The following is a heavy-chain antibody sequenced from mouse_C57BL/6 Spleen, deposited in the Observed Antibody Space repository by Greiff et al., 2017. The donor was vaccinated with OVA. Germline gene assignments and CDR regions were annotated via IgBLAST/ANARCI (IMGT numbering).Heavy chain of an antibody. J-gene: IGHJ3*01. D-gene: IGHD3-3*01. CDR3: ARRALGQFAY. CDR1: GYTFTDYN. CDR2: INPNNGGT. V-gene: IGHV1-18*01. Sequence: SGPELVKPGASVKIPCKASGYTFTDYNMDWVKQSHGKSLEWIGDINPNNGGTIYNQKFKGKATLTVDKSSSTAYMELRSLTSEDTAVYYCARRALGQFAYWGQGTLVTVSA.